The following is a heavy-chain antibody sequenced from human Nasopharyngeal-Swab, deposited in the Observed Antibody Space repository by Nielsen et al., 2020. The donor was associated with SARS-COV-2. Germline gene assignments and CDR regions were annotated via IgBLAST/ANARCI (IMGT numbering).Heavy chain of an antibody. Sequence: SVKVSCKASGGTFNNYAFSWVRQAPGQGLEWMGEIIPFFGTPNYAQNFRGRFTITADESTSTVYMELSSLRSDDAAVYYCARDDKLSVDYRDMDVWGQGTTVTVSS. CDR1: GGTFNNYA. D-gene: IGHD5/OR15-5a*01. J-gene: IGHJ6*02. V-gene: IGHV1-69*13. CDR2: IIPFFGTP. CDR3: ARDDKLSVDYRDMDV.